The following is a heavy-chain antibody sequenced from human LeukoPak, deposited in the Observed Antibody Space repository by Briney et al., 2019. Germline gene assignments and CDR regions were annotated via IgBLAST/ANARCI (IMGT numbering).Heavy chain of an antibody. CDR1: GYKFTDYY. D-gene: IGHD2-15*01. CDR3: ARGLSTSWVATLEY. Sequence: ASVKVSCKASGYKFTDYYLHWVRQAPGQGLEWMGWINPNSGGTHYAENFQGRVTMTRDTSITTAYMGLTWLTSDDTAVYYCARGLSTSWVATLEYWGQGTLVTVSS. CDR2: INPNSGGT. J-gene: IGHJ4*02. V-gene: IGHV1-2*02.